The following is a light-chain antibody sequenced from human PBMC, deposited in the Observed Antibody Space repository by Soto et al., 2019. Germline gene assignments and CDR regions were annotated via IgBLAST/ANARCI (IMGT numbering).Light chain of an antibody. CDR3: CSYAGTYPPVV. Sequence: QSVLTQPRSVSGSPGQSVAISCTGTSSDVGSSNFVSWYQQHPGKAPKLMIYDITERPSGVPDRFSGSKSGNTASLTISGLQTEDEADYYCCSYAGTYPPVVFGGGTKLTVL. CDR1: SSDVGSSNF. V-gene: IGLV2-11*01. J-gene: IGLJ2*01. CDR2: DIT.